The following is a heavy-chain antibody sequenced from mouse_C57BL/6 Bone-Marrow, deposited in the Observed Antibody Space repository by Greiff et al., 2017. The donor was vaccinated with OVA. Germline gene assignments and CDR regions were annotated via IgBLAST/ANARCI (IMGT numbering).Heavy chain of an antibody. CDR2: IRLKSDNYAT. D-gene: IGHD2-4*01. V-gene: IGHV6-3*01. Sequence: EVKLMESGGGLVQPGGSMKLSCVASGFTFSNYWMNWVRQSPEKGLECVAQIRLKSDNYATHYAESVKGRFTISRDDSKSSVYLQMNNLRAEDTGIYYCTGEDYDRIFDYWGQGTTLTVSS. J-gene: IGHJ2*01. CDR3: TGEDYDRIFDY. CDR1: GFTFSNYW.